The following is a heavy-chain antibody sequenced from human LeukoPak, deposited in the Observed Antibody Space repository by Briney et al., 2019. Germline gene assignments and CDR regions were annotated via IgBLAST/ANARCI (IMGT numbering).Heavy chain of an antibody. V-gene: IGHV4-39*06. CDR2: IYYSGST. CDR3: ARDQNEYYYDSSGYSL. D-gene: IGHD3-22*01. CDR1: GGSISSSSYY. Sequence: PSETLSLTCTVSGGSISSSSYYWGWIRQPPGKGLEWIGSIYYSGSTNYNPSLESRVTISVDTSKNQFPLKLSSVTAADTAVYYCARDQNEYYYDSSGYSLWGQGTLVTISS. J-gene: IGHJ4*02.